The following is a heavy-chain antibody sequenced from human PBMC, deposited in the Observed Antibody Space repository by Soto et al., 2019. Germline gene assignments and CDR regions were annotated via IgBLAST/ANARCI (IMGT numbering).Heavy chain of an antibody. CDR2: IIPILGIS. CDR3: WCYYRSGSYYPLNY. Sequence: QVQLVQSGAEVKKPGSSVKVSCKASGGTFSSYTISWVRQAPGQGLEWMGWIIPILGISHYAQKFQGRVTITADKSTRRAYMELSSVKSGDRAVYYSWCYYRSGSYYPLNYGGQGTLVTVYS. D-gene: IGHD3-10*01. J-gene: IGHJ4*02. CDR1: GGTFSSYT. V-gene: IGHV1-69*02.